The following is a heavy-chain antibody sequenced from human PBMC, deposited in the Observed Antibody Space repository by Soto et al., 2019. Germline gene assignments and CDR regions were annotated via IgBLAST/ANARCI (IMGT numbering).Heavy chain of an antibody. D-gene: IGHD6-19*01. CDR1: GFTFDDYA. V-gene: IGHV3-9*01. CDR3: ARSGGIAVAAYDY. Sequence: GGSLRLSCAASGFTFDDYAMHWVRQAPGKGLEWVSGISWNSGSIGYADSVKGRFTISRDNAKNSLYLQMNSLRAEDTALYYCARSGGIAVAAYDYWGQGTLVTVSS. J-gene: IGHJ4*02. CDR2: ISWNSGSI.